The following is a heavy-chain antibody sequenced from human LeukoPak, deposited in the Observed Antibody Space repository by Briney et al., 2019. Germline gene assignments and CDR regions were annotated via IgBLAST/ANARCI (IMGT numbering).Heavy chain of an antibody. CDR2: IWYDASNK. Sequence: GGSLRLSCAASGFTFSSFGMHWVRQAPGKGLEWVAVIWYDASNKYYADSVKGRFTTSRDNSKNTLYLQMNSLRAEDTAVYYCARGGPEWPLDYWGQGTLVTVSS. CDR1: GFTFSSFG. CDR3: ARGGPEWPLDY. V-gene: IGHV3-33*01. D-gene: IGHD3-3*01. J-gene: IGHJ4*02.